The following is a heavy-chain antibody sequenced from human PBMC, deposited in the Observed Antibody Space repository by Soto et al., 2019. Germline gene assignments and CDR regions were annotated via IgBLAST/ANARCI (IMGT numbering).Heavy chain of an antibody. CDR3: ARGAVVTPGYYYGMDV. V-gene: IGHV1-69*13. CDR1: GGTFTSYA. D-gene: IGHD2-21*02. J-gene: IGHJ6*02. Sequence: SVKVSFKGSGGTFTSYAIRWVRQAPGQGLEWMGGIIPIFGTANYAQKFQGRVTITADESTSTAYMEPSSLRSEDTAVYYCARGAVVTPGYYYGMDVWGQGTTVTVSS. CDR2: IIPIFGTA.